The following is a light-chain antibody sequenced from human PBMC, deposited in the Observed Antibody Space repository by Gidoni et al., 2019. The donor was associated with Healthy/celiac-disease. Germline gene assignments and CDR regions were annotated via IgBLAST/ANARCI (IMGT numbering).Light chain of an antibody. CDR3: QQYNSYPWT. CDR1: QSISSW. V-gene: IGKV1-5*03. Sequence: DIQMTQSPSTLSASVGDRVPITCRASQSISSWLAWYQQKPGKAPKLLIYKASSLESGVPSRFSGSGSGTEFTLTISSLQPDDFATDYCQQYNSYPWTFGQGTKVEIK. J-gene: IGKJ1*01. CDR2: KAS.